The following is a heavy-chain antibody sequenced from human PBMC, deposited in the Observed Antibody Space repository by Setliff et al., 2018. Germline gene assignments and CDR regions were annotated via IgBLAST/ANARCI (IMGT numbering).Heavy chain of an antibody. CDR2: ISGSGGST. D-gene: IGHD2-21*02. CDR1: GFTFSSYA. J-gene: IGHJ3*02. CDR3: ARSLVTAGDAFDI. Sequence: GESLKISCAASGFTFSSYAMSWVRQAPGKGLEWVSAISGSGGSTYYADSVKGRFTISRDNAKNSLYLQMNSLRAEDTAVYYCARSLVTAGDAFDIWGQGTMVTVSS. V-gene: IGHV3-23*01.